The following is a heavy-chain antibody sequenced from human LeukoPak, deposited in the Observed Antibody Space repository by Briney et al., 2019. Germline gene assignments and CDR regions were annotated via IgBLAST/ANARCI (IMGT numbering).Heavy chain of an antibody. Sequence: PGGSLRLSCAASGFTFSDHYMDWVRQAPGKGLEWVGRTRNKANSYTTEYAASVRGRFTISRDESKNSLYLQMNRLKTEDTAVYYCARGLNSFDCWGQGTLVTVSS. D-gene: IGHD4-23*01. J-gene: IGHJ4*02. CDR1: GFTFSDHY. CDR2: TRNKANSYTT. CDR3: ARGLNSFDC. V-gene: IGHV3-72*01.